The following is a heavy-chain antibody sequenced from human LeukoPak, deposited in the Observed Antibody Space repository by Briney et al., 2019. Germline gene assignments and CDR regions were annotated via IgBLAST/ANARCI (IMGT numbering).Heavy chain of an antibody. D-gene: IGHD3-22*01. Sequence: ASVKVSCKASGYTFTGYYMHWVRQAPGQGLEWMGWINPNSGGTNYAQKFQGRVTMTRDTSISTAYMELSRLRSDDTAVYYCARSSFYYYDSSGYYYFDYWGQGTLVTVSS. CDR3: ARSSFYYYDSSGYYYFDY. J-gene: IGHJ4*02. V-gene: IGHV1-2*02. CDR2: INPNSGGT. CDR1: GYTFTGYY.